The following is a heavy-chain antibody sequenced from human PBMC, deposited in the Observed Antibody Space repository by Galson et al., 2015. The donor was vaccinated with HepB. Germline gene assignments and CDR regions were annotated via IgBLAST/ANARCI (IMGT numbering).Heavy chain of an antibody. CDR2: ISSSSTTI. Sequence: SLRLSCAASGFTFSNYNMHWVRRAPGKGLEWVSHISSSSTTIYYADSVKGRFTISRDNAKNSLYLQMSSLRDEDTAVYYCARESGAFNVWGQGTMVIVSP. CDR3: ARESGAFNV. CDR1: GFTFSNYN. J-gene: IGHJ3*01. V-gene: IGHV3-48*02.